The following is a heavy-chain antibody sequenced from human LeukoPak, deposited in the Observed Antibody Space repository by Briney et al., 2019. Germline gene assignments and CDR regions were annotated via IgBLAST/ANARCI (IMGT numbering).Heavy chain of an antibody. V-gene: IGHV4-39*07. J-gene: IGHJ5*02. D-gene: IGHD6-19*01. CDR1: GGSISSSSYY. CDR3: ARLWDLPKQWLKHVNWFDP. CDR2: IYYSGST. Sequence: SETLSLTCTVSGGSISSSSYYWGWIRQPPGKGLEWIGSIYYSGSTYYNPSLKSRVTISVDTSKNQFSLKLSSVTAADTAVYYCARLWDLPKQWLKHVNWFDPWGQGTLVTVSS.